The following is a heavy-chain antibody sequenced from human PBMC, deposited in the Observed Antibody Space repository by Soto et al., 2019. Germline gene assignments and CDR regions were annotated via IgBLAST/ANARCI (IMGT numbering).Heavy chain of an antibody. Sequence: VQLVESGGGLAQTGGSLRLSCAASGFTFSSYGMHWARQAPGEGLEWVAVISYDGRNENYADSVKGRFTIHRDSSTNKLFLDMNCLRLEDPAVYYCAEGPPGIALGQGTLVTVSS. V-gene: IGHV3-30*18. CDR3: AEGPPGIA. J-gene: IGHJ5*01. CDR2: ISYDGRNE. CDR1: GFTFSSYG.